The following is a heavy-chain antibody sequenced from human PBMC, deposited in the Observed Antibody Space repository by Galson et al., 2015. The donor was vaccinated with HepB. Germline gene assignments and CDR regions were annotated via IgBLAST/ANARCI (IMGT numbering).Heavy chain of an antibody. CDR2: IRSKASSHAT. V-gene: IGHV3-73*01. J-gene: IGHJ4*02. D-gene: IGHD6-19*01. CDR3: ARLGDLSGYSSF. Sequence: SLRLSCAASGFTFSGSAIHWVRQASGKGLEWVGRIRSKASSHATAYTASLKGRFTISRDDSKNTAYLHMNSLKTEDTAVYYCARLGDLSGYSSFWGQGTLVTVSS. CDR1: GFTFSGSA.